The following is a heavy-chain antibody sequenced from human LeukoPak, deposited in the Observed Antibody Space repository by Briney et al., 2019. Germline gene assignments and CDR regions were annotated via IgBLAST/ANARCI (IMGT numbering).Heavy chain of an antibody. Sequence: SETLSLTCTVPGGSISSSSYYWGWIRQPPGKGLEWIGSIYYSGSTYYNPSLKSRVTISVDTSKNQFSLKLSSVTAADTAVYYCARGPQASSSSWKRNWFDPWGQGTLVTVSS. CDR1: GGSISSSSYY. CDR3: ARGPQASSSSWKRNWFDP. V-gene: IGHV4-39*01. J-gene: IGHJ5*02. CDR2: IYYSGST. D-gene: IGHD6-13*01.